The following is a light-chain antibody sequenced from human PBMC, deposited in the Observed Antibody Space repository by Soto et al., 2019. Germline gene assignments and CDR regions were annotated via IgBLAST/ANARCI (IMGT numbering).Light chain of an antibody. CDR1: TSNIGNNY. CDR2: DND. CDR3: GTWDSSLSAVV. V-gene: IGLV1-51*01. Sequence: QSVLTQPPSVSAAPGQKVTISCSGSTSNIGNNYVSWYQQVPGTAPKLLIYDNDKRPSGIPDRFSASKSGTSATLGITGLQTGDEADYYRGTWDSSLSAVVFGGGTKLTVL. J-gene: IGLJ2*01.